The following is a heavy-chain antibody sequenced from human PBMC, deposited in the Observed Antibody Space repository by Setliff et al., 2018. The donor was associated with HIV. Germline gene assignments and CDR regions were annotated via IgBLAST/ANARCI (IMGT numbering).Heavy chain of an antibody. CDR1: GGSFNGYS. Sequence: SETLSLTCAVYGGSFNGYSWTWIRQPPGKGLEWIGGINHSGSTNYNPSLKSRVTISVDTSKNQFSLKLSSVTAADTAVYYCARGGCSSTSCYNYYYYGMDVWGQGTTVTVSS. CDR2: INHSGST. D-gene: IGHD2-2*01. CDR3: ARGGCSSTSCYNYYYYGMDV. J-gene: IGHJ6*02. V-gene: IGHV4-34*01.